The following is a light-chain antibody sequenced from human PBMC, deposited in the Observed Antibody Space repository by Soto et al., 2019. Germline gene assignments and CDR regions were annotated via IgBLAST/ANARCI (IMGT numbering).Light chain of an antibody. V-gene: IGKV1-5*03. CDR1: QSIGDL. J-gene: IGKJ1*01. CDR3: QQWGT. Sequence: IPMTHSPSTLSASVEVRVTITCRASQSIGDLLAWYQQKPGEAPKVLIYKASYLESGVPSRFSGSGSGTEFTLTISSLQPEDLATYYCQQWGTFGQGTNVDIK. CDR2: KAS.